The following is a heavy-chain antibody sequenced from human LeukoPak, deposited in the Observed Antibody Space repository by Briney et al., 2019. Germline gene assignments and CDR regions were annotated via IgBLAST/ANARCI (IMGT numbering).Heavy chain of an antibody. CDR3: AKLPVLRYFELDV. V-gene: IGHV3-9*01. D-gene: IGHD3-9*01. J-gene: IGHJ6*02. CDR1: GFTFDDYA. CDR2: ISWNSGSI. Sequence: PGGSLRLSCAASGFTFDDYAMHWVRQAPGKGLEWVSGISWNSGSIGYADSVKGRFTISRDNSKNTLYLQMNSLRAEDTAVYYCAKLPVLRYFELDVWGQGTTVTVSS.